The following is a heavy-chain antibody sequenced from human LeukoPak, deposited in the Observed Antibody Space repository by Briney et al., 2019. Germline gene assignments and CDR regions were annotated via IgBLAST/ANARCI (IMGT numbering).Heavy chain of an antibody. CDR3: AREDIVVVPAAPNVYYYYGMDV. V-gene: IGHV1-46*01. D-gene: IGHD2-2*01. CDR2: INPSGGST. Sequence: GASVKVSCKASGYTFTSYYMHWVRQAPGQGFEWMGIINPSGGSTSYAQKFQGRVTMTRDTSTSTVYMELSSLRSEDTAVYYCAREDIVVVPAAPNVYYYYGMDVWGQGTTVTVSS. J-gene: IGHJ6*02. CDR1: GYTFTSYY.